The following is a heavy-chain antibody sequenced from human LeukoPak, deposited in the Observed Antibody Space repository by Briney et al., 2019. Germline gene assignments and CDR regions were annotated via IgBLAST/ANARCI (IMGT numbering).Heavy chain of an antibody. J-gene: IGHJ4*02. CDR2: IYHSGST. CDR3: AREAPRYYYDSSAAPY. CDR1: GGSISSGGYY. V-gene: IGHV4-30-2*01. D-gene: IGHD3-22*01. Sequence: SETLSLTCTVSGGSISSGGYYWSWIRQPPGKGLEWIGYIYHSGSTYYNPSLKSRITISVDRSKNQFSLKLSSVTAADTAVYYCAREAPRYYYDSSAAPYWGEGTLVTVSS.